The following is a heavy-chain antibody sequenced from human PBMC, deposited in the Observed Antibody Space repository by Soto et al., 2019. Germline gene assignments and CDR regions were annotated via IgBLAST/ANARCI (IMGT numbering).Heavy chain of an antibody. CDR3: ARVGYCSGGSCYKDY. Sequence: SETLSLTCAVYGGSFSGYYWSWIRQPPGKGLERIGEINHSGSTNYNPSLKSRVTISVDTSKNQFSLKLSSVTAADTAVYYCARVGYCSGGSCYKDYWGQGTLVTVSS. D-gene: IGHD2-15*01. J-gene: IGHJ4*02. V-gene: IGHV4-34*01. CDR2: INHSGST. CDR1: GGSFSGYY.